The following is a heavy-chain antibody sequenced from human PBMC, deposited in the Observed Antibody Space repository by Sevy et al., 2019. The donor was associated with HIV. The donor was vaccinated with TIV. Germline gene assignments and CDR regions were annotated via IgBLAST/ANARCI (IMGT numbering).Heavy chain of an antibody. D-gene: IGHD3-3*01. Sequence: ASVKVSCTASGYTFTSYGISWVRQAPGQGLEWMGWISAYNGNTNYAQKLQGRVTLTTDTSTSTAYMELRSLRSDDTAMYYCARGYYDFRSDYYRRDAFDIWGQGTMVSVSS. J-gene: IGHJ3*02. CDR2: ISAYNGNT. V-gene: IGHV1-18*01. CDR3: ARGYYDFRSDYYRRDAFDI. CDR1: GYTFTSYG.